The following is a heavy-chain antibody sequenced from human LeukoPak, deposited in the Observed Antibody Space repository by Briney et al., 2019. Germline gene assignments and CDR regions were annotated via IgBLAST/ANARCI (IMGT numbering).Heavy chain of an antibody. V-gene: IGHV3-30*18. CDR1: GFTFSNYV. J-gene: IGHJ6*03. D-gene: IGHD1-14*01. Sequence: PGGSLRLSCAASGFTFSNYVMQWVRQTPGKGLEWVALIANDGSNKYYADSVKGRFTISRDNSKNTLYLQMNSLRAEDTAVYYCAKEGIVLAPSKTDYYYYYYMDVWGKGTTVTVSS. CDR2: IANDGSNK. CDR3: AKEGIVLAPSKTDYYYYYYMDV.